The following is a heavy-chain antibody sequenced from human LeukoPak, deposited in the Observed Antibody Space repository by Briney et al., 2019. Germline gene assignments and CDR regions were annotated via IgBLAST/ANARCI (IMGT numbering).Heavy chain of an antibody. CDR1: GYTFTGYY. CDR3: ARVTEKSHSSGWDYYYYYYGMDV. V-gene: IGHV1-2*02. CDR2: INPNSGGT. D-gene: IGHD6-19*01. Sequence: ASVKVSCKASGYTFTGYYMHWVRQAPGQGLEWMGWINPNSGGTNYAQKFQGRVTMTRDTSISTAYMELSRLRSDDTAVYYCARVTEKSHSSGWDYYYYYYGMDVWGQGTTVTVSS. J-gene: IGHJ6*02.